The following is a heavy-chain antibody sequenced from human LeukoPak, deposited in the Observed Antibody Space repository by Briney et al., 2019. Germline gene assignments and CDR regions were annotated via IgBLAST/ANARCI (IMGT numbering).Heavy chain of an antibody. V-gene: IGHV4-4*07. J-gene: IGHJ4*02. D-gene: IGHD6-19*01. CDR2: IYSSGST. CDR1: GGSINNYY. CDR3: ARGSSGWYSIDY. Sequence: SETLSLTCTVSGGSINNYYWSWIRQPVGKGLEWIGRIYSSGSTNYNPSLQSRVTMSVDTSKNQFSLRLSSVTAADTAVYYCARGSSGWYSIDYWGQGTLVTVSS.